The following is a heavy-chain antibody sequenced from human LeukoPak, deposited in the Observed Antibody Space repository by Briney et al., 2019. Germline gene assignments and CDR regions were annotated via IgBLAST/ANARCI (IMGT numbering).Heavy chain of an antibody. CDR2: IYYSGST. CDR1: GGSISSYY. V-gene: IGHV4-59*01. D-gene: IGHD3-10*01. J-gene: IGHJ6*02. Sequence: SETLSLTCTVSGGSISSYYWSWIRQPPGKGLEWIGYIYYSGSTNYNPSLKSRVTISVDTSKNQFSLKLSSVTAADTAVYYCARTGSLSLYYYGSGSYPDYYYYYGMDVWGQGTTVTVSS. CDR3: ARTGSLSLYYYGSGSYPDYYYYYGMDV.